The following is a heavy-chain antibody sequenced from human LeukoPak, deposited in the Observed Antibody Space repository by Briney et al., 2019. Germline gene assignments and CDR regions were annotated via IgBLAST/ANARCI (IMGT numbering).Heavy chain of an antibody. V-gene: IGHV1-2*02. CDR1: GYTFTSYY. J-gene: IGHJ6*03. CDR3: ARGGLSSGWVYYMDV. Sequence: ASVKVSCKASGYTFTSYYMHWVRQAPGQGLEWMGWINPNSGGTNYAQKFQGRVTMTRDTSISTAYMELSRLRSDDTAVYYCARGGLSSGWVYYMDVWGKGTTVTVSS. CDR2: INPNSGGT. D-gene: IGHD6-19*01.